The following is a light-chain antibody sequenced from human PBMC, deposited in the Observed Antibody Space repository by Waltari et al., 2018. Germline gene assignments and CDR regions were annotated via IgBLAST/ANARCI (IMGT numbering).Light chain of an antibody. Sequence: QPVVTQEPSLSVSPGGTVPLPFALIFGSLSPTSYPTCYHQTPGQAPRTLVYKANARSSGVPDRFSGSILGNTAALTITGAQADDESDYYCALYMGSGIWVFGGGTRLTVL. V-gene: IGLV8-61*01. CDR1: FGSLSPTSY. J-gene: IGLJ3*02. CDR2: KAN. CDR3: ALYMGSGIWV.